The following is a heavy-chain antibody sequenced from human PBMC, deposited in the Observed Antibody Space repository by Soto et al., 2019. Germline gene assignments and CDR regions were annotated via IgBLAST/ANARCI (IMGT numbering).Heavy chain of an antibody. CDR1: GGSMDTSSFY. CDR2: VYYSGST. J-gene: IGHJ6*03. V-gene: IGHV4-39*01. Sequence: SETLSLTCTVSGGSMDTSSFYWGWIRQPPGKGLEWIGSVYYSGSTYYNPSLESRVTLSVDTSKNRFSLKLSSVTAADTAVYYCARLPLYYNYMDVWGKGTTVTVSS. CDR3: ARLPLYYNYMDV.